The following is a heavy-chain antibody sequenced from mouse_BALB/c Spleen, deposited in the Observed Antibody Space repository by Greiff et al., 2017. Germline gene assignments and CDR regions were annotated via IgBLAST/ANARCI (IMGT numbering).Heavy chain of an antibody. Sequence: EVKLVESGGGLVQPKGSLKLSCAASGFTFNTYAMNWVRQAPGKGLEWVARIRSKSNNYATYYADSVKDRFTISRDDSQSMLYLQMNNLKTEDTAMYYCVRHRGSSYVDWYFDVWGAGTTVTVSS. CDR3: VRHRGSSYVDWYFDV. V-gene: IGHV10-1*02. D-gene: IGHD1-1*01. CDR2: IRSKSNNYAT. J-gene: IGHJ1*01. CDR1: GFTFNTYA.